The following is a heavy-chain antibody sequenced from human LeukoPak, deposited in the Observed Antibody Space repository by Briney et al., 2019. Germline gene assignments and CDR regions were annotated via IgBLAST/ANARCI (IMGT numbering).Heavy chain of an antibody. Sequence: ASVKVSCKASGYTFTSYAMHWVRQAPGQRLEWMGWINAGNGNTKYSQKFQGRVTMTRDMSTSTVYMELTSLRSEDTAVYYCARSSLRSSQFDYWGQGTLVTVSS. CDR1: GYTFTSYA. V-gene: IGHV1-3*01. J-gene: IGHJ4*02. CDR3: ARSSLRSSQFDY. CDR2: INAGNGNT. D-gene: IGHD6-13*01.